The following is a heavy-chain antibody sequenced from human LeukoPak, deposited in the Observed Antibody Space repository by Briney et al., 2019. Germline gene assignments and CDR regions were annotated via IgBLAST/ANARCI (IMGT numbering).Heavy chain of an antibody. CDR3: ARHTATTTFDY. D-gene: IGHD1/OR15-1a*01. CDR1: GYRFSNYW. Sequence: PGESLQISCKGSGYRFSNYWSTWVRQMPGKGLEWMGIIYPTDSDTRYSPSFQGQVTISADKSITTAYLQWSSLQASDTAMYYCARHTATTTFDYWGQGTLVTVSS. J-gene: IGHJ4*02. V-gene: IGHV5-51*01. CDR2: IYPTDSDT.